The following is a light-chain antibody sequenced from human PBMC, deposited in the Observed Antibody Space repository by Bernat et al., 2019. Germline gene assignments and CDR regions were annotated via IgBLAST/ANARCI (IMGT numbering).Light chain of an antibody. CDR1: QSVSTGY. Sequence: EIVLTQSPGTLSLSPGETATLSCRASQSVSTGYLAWYQQKPGQPPRLLIYGASSRATGIPDRFSASGSGTDFTLTISSLQPEDSATYYCQQSYSSLLLTFGGGTKVE. CDR3: QQSYSSLLLT. V-gene: IGKV3-20*01. CDR2: GAS. J-gene: IGKJ4*01.